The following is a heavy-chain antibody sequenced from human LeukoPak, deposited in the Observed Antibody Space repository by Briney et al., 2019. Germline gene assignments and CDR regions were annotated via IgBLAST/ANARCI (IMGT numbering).Heavy chain of an antibody. J-gene: IGHJ4*02. D-gene: IGHD5-24*01. CDR3: ASADVETPTSFDY. CDR2: IYHSGST. V-gene: IGHV4-30-2*01. Sequence: SQTLSLTCTVSGGPISSGGYYWSWIRQPPGKGLEWIGYIYHSGSTYYNPSLKSRVTISVDRSKNQFSLKLSSVTAADTAVYYCASADVETPTSFDYWGQGTLVTVSS. CDR1: GGPISSGGYY.